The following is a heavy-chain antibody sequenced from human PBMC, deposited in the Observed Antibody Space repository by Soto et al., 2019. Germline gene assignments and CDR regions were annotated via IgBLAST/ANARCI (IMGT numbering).Heavy chain of an antibody. CDR3: ARGADGSCYGCVDHWFDP. CDR1: GGTFSSYA. V-gene: IGHV1-69*01. CDR2: IIPIFGTA. Sequence: QVQLVQSGAEVKKPGSSVKVSCKASGGTFSSYAISRVRQAPGQGLEWMGGIIPIFGTANYAQKFQGRVTITADESTSTAYMELSSLRSEDTAVYYCARGADGSCYGCVDHWFDPWGQGTLVTVSS. D-gene: IGHD2-15*01. J-gene: IGHJ5*02.